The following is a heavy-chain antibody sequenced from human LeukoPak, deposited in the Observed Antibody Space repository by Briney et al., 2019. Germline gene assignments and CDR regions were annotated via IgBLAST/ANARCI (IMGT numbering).Heavy chain of an antibody. V-gene: IGHV4-59*06. D-gene: IGHD3-16*01. Sequence: SETLSLTCTVSGGSISSYYWSWIRQHPGKGLEWIGYIYYSGSTYYNPSLKSRVTISVDTSKNQFSLKLSSVTAADTAVYYCARDNDGGGAFDIWGQGTMVTVSS. CDR2: IYYSGST. CDR1: GGSISSYY. CDR3: ARDNDGGGAFDI. J-gene: IGHJ3*02.